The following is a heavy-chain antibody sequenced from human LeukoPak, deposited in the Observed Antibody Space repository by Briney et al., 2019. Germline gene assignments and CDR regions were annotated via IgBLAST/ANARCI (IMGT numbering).Heavy chain of an antibody. CDR2: INNDGSST. Sequence: QPGGSLRLSCAVPGFTFSSYWMHWVRQAPGKGLEWVSRINNDGSSTVYADSVKGRFTISRDNAKNTLYLQMNSLRAEDTAVYYCASTSASGWGQGTLVTVSS. V-gene: IGHV3-74*01. CDR1: GFTFSSYW. J-gene: IGHJ4*02. D-gene: IGHD3-10*01. CDR3: ASTSASG.